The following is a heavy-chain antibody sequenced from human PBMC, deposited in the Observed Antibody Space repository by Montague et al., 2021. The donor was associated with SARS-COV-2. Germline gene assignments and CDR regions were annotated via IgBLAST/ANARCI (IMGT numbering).Heavy chain of an antibody. V-gene: IGHV4-34*01. CDR1: GGSFSGYS. J-gene: IGHJ4*02. D-gene: IGHD3-10*01. Sequence: SETLSLTCAVYGGSFSGYSWNWIRQPPGKGLEWIGEINHGGSINYNPSLKSRVTMSVDTSKNQFSLKLSSVTAADTAVYYCARGARQGYGFRLGSFDYWGQGTLVTVSS. CDR2: INHGGSI. CDR3: ARGARQGYGFRLGSFDY.